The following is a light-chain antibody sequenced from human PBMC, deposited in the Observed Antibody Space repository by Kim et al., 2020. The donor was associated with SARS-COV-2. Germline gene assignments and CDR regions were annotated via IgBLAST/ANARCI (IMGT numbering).Light chain of an antibody. Sequence: EIVLTQSPDTLSLSLGERATLSCGASQYVTNNYLAWYQHKPGQAPRLLIYGASTRATDIPARFSGSGSGTEFTLIVSSLQSEDFAVYYCQQYSHWPPYTFGPGTKVDMK. V-gene: IGKV3-15*01. CDR1: QYVTNN. J-gene: IGKJ2*01. CDR3: QQYSHWPPYT. CDR2: GAS.